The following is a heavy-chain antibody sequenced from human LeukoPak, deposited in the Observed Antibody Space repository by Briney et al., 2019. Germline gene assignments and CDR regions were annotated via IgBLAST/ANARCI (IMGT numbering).Heavy chain of an antibody. CDR3: ARHTPDTAMGTLDY. CDR1: GGSIKSNSYY. J-gene: IGHJ4*02. CDR2: IYYSGST. D-gene: IGHD5-18*01. Sequence: SETLSLTCTVSGGSIKSNSYYWGSTRQPPGKGLEWNGSIYYSGSTYYIPSLKSRVTISVDTSKNQFSLKLSSVTAADTAVYYCARHTPDTAMGTLDYWGQGTLVTVSS. V-gene: IGHV4-39*01.